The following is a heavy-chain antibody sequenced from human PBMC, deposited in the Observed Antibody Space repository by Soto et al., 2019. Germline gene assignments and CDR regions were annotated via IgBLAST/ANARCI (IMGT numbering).Heavy chain of an antibody. J-gene: IGHJ5*02. Sequence: QLQLQESGPGLVKPSETLSLTCTVSGGSFSSSNYYWGWIRQPPGKGLEWIGGIYYSGSTYYNPSLTSRVTMSVDTSKTPFSLKLSSVTAAGTAVYYCASLREAAAGMGWFDPWGQGTRVTVSS. CDR2: IYYSGST. CDR1: GGSFSSSNYY. D-gene: IGHD6-13*01. V-gene: IGHV4-39*01. CDR3: ASLREAAAGMGWFDP.